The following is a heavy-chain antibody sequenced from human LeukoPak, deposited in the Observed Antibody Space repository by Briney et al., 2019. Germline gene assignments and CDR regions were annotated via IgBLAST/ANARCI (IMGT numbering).Heavy chain of an antibody. V-gene: IGHV5-51*01. J-gene: IGHJ6*04. CDR1: GYSFTSYW. CDR2: IYPGDSDT. Sequence: GESLKISCKGSGYSFTSYWIGWVRQMPGKGLEWMGIIYPGDSDTRYSPSFQGQVTISADKSISTAYLQWSSLKASDTAMYYYARLDTMVRGSKYGMDVWGKGTTVTVSS. D-gene: IGHD3-10*01. CDR3: ARLDTMVRGSKYGMDV.